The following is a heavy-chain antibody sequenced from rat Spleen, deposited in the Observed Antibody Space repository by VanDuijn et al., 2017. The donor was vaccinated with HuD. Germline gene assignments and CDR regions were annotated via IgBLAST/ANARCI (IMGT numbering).Heavy chain of an antibody. CDR3: ARPHSSHYVMDA. CDR2: ITNTGRST. V-gene: IGHV5-31*01. D-gene: IGHD1-8*01. Sequence: EVQLVESGGGLVQPGRSLKLSCVASGFTLNNYWMTWIRQAPGKGLEWVASITNTGRSTYYPDSVRGRFAISRDTAENTLYLQMSSLRSEDTATYYCARPHSSHYVMDAWGQGASVTVSS. J-gene: IGHJ4*01. CDR1: GFTLNNYW.